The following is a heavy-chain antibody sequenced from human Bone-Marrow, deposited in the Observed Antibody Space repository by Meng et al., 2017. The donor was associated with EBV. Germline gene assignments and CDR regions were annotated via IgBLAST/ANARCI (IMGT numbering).Heavy chain of an antibody. V-gene: IGHV1-69*01. CDR3: ASESGRGFTPDY. Sequence: VQLGQSGAEVKKPGSSVKVSCKASGGTFRSYAISWVRQAPGQGLEWMGGIIPIFDTLIYAQRFQGRVTITADGSSSTAYMELSSLRSEDSAVYYCASESGRGFTPDYWGQGTLVTVSS. D-gene: IGHD3-10*01. J-gene: IGHJ4*02. CDR1: GGTFRSYA. CDR2: IIPIFDTL.